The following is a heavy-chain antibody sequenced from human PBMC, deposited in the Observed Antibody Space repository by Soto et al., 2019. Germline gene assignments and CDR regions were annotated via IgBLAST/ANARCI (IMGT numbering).Heavy chain of an antibody. V-gene: IGHV1-18*01. CDR3: AAATGTTSVGLDAFDI. J-gene: IGHJ3*02. Sequence: QVQLVQSGAEVKKPGASVKVSCKASGYTFTSYGISWVRQAPGQGLEWMGWISAYNGNTNYAQKLEGRVTMTTDTSTSTAYMELRSLRSDDTAVYYCAAATGTTSVGLDAFDIWGQGTMVTVSS. D-gene: IGHD1-1*01. CDR2: ISAYNGNT. CDR1: GYTFTSYG.